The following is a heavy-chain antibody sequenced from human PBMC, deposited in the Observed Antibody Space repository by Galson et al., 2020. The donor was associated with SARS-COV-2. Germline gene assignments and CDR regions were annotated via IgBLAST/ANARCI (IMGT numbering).Heavy chain of an antibody. CDR1: GGSFSGYY. CDR2: INHSGST. D-gene: IGHD3-3*01. J-gene: IGHJ4*02. Sequence: SETLSLTCAVYGGSFSGYYWSWIRQPPGKGLEWIGEINHSGSTHYNPSLKSRVTISVDTSKNQFSLKLSSVTAADTAVYYCARTGYGQYYDFWSGYYTGGEDYWGQGTLVTVSS. CDR3: ARTGYGQYYDFWSGYYTGGEDY. V-gene: IGHV4-34*01.